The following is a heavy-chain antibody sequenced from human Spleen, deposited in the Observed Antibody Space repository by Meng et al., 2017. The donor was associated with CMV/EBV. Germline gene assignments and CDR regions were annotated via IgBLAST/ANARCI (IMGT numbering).Heavy chain of an antibody. CDR2: INPNSGDT. V-gene: IGHV1-2*02. J-gene: IGHJ6*02. CDR1: GYTFAGHY. CDR3: ARTLVVPSVIRQIGRGSAYHSNHYYYGMDV. D-gene: IGHD2-2*02. Sequence: ASVKVSCKASGYTFAGHYLHWVRQAPGQGLEWMAWINPNSGDTKYAQRFQGRVTMTRDMSINTAYMELSSLRSDDTAVYYCARTLVVPSVIRQIGRGSAYHSNHYYYGMDVWGQGTTVTVSS.